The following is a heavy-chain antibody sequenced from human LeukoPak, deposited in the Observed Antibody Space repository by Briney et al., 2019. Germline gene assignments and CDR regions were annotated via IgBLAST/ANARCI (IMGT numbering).Heavy chain of an antibody. CDR1: GGTFSSYA. CDR2: IIPIFCTA. CDR3: ASQSRYRASYYYCGMDV. V-gene: IGHV1-69*01. Sequence: ASVKVSCKASGGTFSSYAISWVRQAPGQGLEWMGGIIPIFCTANYAQKFHGRVTITADESTSTAYMELSSLRSEDTAVYYGASQSRYRASYYYCGMDVWSQGTTITVSS. J-gene: IGHJ6*02. D-gene: IGHD1-14*01.